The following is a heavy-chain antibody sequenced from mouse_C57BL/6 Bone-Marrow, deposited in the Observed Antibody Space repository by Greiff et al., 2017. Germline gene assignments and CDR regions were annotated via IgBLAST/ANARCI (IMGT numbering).Heavy chain of an antibody. J-gene: IGHJ4*01. CDR3: ARWDSYAMDY. CDR1: GYAFSSSW. V-gene: IGHV1-82*01. Sequence: VKLMESGPELVKPGASVKISCKASGYAFSSSWMNWVKQRPGKGLEWIGRIYPGDGDTNYNGKFKGKATLTADKSSSTAYMQLSSLTSEDSAVYFCARWDSYAMDYWGQGTSVTVSS. CDR2: IYPGDGDT. D-gene: IGHD4-1*01.